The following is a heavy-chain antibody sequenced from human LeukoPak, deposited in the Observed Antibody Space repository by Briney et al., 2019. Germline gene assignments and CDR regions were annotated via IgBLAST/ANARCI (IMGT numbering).Heavy chain of an antibody. D-gene: IGHD2-8*01. J-gene: IGHJ4*02. CDR1: GLTFSSYA. CDR3: ARGGYCNNGVCYYGDYARDY. Sequence: GGSLRLSCAASGLTFSSYAVPWARQAPGKGLEYVSAISSNGGSTYYATSVKATFTNSGNNSKNTLNLQIASMRAADTAAYSCARGGYCNNGVCYYGDYARDYWGQGTLVTVSS. CDR2: ISSNGGST. V-gene: IGHV3-64*01.